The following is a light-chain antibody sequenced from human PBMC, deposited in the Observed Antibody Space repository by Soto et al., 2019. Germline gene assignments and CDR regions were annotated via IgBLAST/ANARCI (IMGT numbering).Light chain of an antibody. J-gene: IGKJ1*01. CDR2: AAS. Sequence: GDKFTITCLASQSISSWLAWYQQKPGKPPKLLIYAASSLQSGVPSRFIGSISGTDFTLTISSLQPEDVAIYYCQQAYSPPWTFGQGTKVDIK. CDR1: QSISSW. CDR3: QQAYSPPWT. V-gene: IGKV1-12*01.